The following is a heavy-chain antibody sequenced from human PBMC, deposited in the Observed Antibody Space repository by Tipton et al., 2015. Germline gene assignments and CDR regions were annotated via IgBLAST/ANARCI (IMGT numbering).Heavy chain of an antibody. V-gene: IGHV3-23*01. J-gene: IGHJ4*02. CDR1: GFGFNTYA. CDR2: ISSGGPTT. CDR3: ARREWDRSYFDP. D-gene: IGHD1-26*01. Sequence: SLRLSCAASGFGFNTYAMTWVRQAPGKGLEWVATISSGGPTTYHADSVKGRFTISRDNSKNTLYLQMNSLRAEDTAIYHCARREWDRSYFDPWGRGTLVIVSS.